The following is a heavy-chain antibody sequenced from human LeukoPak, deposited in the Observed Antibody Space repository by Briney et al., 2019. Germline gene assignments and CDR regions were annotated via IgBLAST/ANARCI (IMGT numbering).Heavy chain of an antibody. Sequence: KSSETLSLTCTVSGGSISSSSYYWGWIRQPSGKGLEWIGSIYYSGSTYYNPSLKSRVTISVDKSKNQFSLKLSSVTAADTAVYYCARVTTVYGDLELFDYWGQGTLVTVSS. J-gene: IGHJ4*02. CDR3: ARVTTVYGDLELFDY. CDR2: IYYSGST. D-gene: IGHD4-17*01. CDR1: GGSISSSSYY. V-gene: IGHV4-39*07.